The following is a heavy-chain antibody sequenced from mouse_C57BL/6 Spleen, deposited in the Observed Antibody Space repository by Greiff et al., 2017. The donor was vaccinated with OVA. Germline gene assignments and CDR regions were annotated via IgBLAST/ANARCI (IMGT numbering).Heavy chain of an antibody. CDR1: GFTFSSYT. Sequence: EVKLVESGGGLVKPGGSLKLSCAASGFTFSSYTMSWVRQTPEKRLEWVATISGGGGNTYYPDSVTGRFTISRDSAKNTLYLQMSSLRSEDTALYYCARHDGSGFAYWGQGTLVTVSA. V-gene: IGHV5-9*01. D-gene: IGHD1-1*01. CDR2: ISGGGGNT. CDR3: ARHDGSGFAY. J-gene: IGHJ3*01.